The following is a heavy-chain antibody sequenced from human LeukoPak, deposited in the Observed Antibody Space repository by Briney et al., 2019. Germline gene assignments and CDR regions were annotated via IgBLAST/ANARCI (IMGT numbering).Heavy chain of an antibody. CDR1: GFTFSNYA. D-gene: IGHD1-26*01. Sequence: GGSLRLSCAASGFTFSNYAMHWVRQAPGKGLEWVAVITYDGGKEYYADSVKGRFTISRDNSKSTLYLQMNSLRAGDTAVYFCARDQTGNYCINYWGQGTLVTVSS. CDR2: ITYDGGKE. CDR3: ARDQTGNYCINY. J-gene: IGHJ4*02. V-gene: IGHV3-30-3*01.